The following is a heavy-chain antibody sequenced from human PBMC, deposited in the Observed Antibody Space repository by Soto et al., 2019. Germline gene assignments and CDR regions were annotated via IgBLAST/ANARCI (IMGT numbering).Heavy chain of an antibody. CDR3: AKNSAATIRVGYDY. Sequence: EVQLLESGGGLVQPGGSLRLSCAASGFTFTTYTMSWVRQAPGKGLEWVSAITGSGASTYYADSVKGRFTISRVNSKNTLYLQMNSLRAEDTAVYYCAKNSAATIRVGYDYWGQGTLVTVSS. V-gene: IGHV3-23*01. CDR1: GFTFTTYT. J-gene: IGHJ4*02. CDR2: ITGSGAST. D-gene: IGHD5-12*01.